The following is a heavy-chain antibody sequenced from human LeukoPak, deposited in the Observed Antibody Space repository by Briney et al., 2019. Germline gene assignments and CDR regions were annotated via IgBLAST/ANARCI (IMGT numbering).Heavy chain of an antibody. J-gene: IGHJ4*02. V-gene: IGHV1-18*01. D-gene: IGHD1-14*01. CDR1: GYTFNTYG. Sequence: ASVKVSCKASGYTFNTYGISWVRQAPRQGLEYMGWISPYDGSTNYAQNLQGRFTMTTDTSTTTVYMELRSLRSDDTAVYYCARADRPSGLFDYWGQGTLVTVSS. CDR3: ARADRPSGLFDY. CDR2: ISPYDGST.